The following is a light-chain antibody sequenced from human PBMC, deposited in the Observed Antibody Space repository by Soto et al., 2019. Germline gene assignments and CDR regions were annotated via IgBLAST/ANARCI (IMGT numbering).Light chain of an antibody. CDR3: QQRRSWQVT. Sequence: EVVMTQSPATLSVSPGERATLSCRASQSVNDKVAWFQQKPGQAPRLLIIGASTTATGVPARFSGSGSGREFTLTISSLQSEDFAVYYCQQRRSWQVTFGQGTRLEIK. CDR1: QSVNDK. J-gene: IGKJ5*01. V-gene: IGKV3-15*01. CDR2: GAS.